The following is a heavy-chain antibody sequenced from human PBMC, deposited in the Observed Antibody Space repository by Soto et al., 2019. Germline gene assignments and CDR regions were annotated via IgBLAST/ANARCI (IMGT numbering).Heavy chain of an antibody. D-gene: IGHD2-8*01. J-gene: IGHJ6*04. CDR2: MYSGGGT. CDR3: ARDPGVNWA. V-gene: IGHV3-66*01. Sequence: EVQLVESGGGLVQPGGSLRLSCVASGFTVSNNYMTWVRQAPGKGLEWVSNMYSGGGTYYKDSVKGRFPISRDSSTNTLYLQMDNVRAEDTAVYYCARDPGVNWAWGKGTTVTVSS. CDR1: GFTVSNNY.